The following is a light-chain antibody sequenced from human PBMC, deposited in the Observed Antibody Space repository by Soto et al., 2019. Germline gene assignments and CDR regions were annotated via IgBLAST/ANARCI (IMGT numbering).Light chain of an antibody. CDR1: QSVSSY. Sequence: EIVLTQSPATLSLSPGERATLSCRASQSVSSYLAWYQQKPGQAPRLLIFGASNRATGIPARFSGSGSGTDSTLTISSLEPEDSAVYYCLQRSNWLTFGGGTKVDIK. CDR3: LQRSNWLT. J-gene: IGKJ4*01. V-gene: IGKV3-11*01. CDR2: GAS.